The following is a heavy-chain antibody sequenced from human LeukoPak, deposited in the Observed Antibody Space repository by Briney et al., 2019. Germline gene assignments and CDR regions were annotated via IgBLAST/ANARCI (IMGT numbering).Heavy chain of an antibody. Sequence: GGSLRLSCAASGFTVSSNYMSWVRQAPGKGLEWVSVIYSGGSTYYADSVKGRFTISRDNSKNTLYLQMNSLRAEDTAVYYCARDRRGYSYLDYWGQGTLVTVSS. CDR1: GFTVSSNY. CDR2: IYSGGST. CDR3: ARDRRGYSYLDY. J-gene: IGHJ4*02. V-gene: IGHV3-53*01. D-gene: IGHD5-18*01.